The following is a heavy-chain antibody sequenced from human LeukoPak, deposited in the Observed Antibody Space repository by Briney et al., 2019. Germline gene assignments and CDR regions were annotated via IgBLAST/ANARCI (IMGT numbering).Heavy chain of an antibody. CDR2: VSGSGGII. CDR1: GFTFNSYA. J-gene: IGHJ4*02. V-gene: IGHV3-23*01. D-gene: IGHD6-19*01. CDR3: AKTTAGNSSGRNPGWPVDY. Sequence: GGSLRLSCAASGFTFNSYAMTWVRQAPGKGLEGVSHVSGSGGIIYYADSVKGRFTIFRDNSKNTLYLQMNSLRAEDTAVYYCAKTTAGNSSGRNPGWPVDYWGQGTLVTVSS.